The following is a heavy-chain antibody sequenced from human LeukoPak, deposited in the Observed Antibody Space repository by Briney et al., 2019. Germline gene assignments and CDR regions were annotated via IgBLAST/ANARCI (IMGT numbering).Heavy chain of an antibody. CDR1: GGSVSNASYY. CDR3: ARVRYGSGSYYFDN. J-gene: IGHJ4*02. V-gene: IGHV4-61*01. CDR2: VYYSGST. D-gene: IGHD3-10*01. Sequence: SETLSLTCTVSGGSVSNASYYWSWIPQPPGKGLDWIGYVYYSGSTNYSPSLKSRVTVSVDTSKNQFSLKLTSVTAADTAVYYCARVRYGSGSYYFDNWGQGTLVTVSS.